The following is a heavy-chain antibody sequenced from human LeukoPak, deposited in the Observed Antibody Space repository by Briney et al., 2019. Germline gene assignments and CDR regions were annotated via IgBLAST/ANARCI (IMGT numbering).Heavy chain of an antibody. CDR3: ARDDYYDSSGYRGVEYYGMDV. V-gene: IGHV4-59*02. D-gene: IGHD3-22*01. Sequence: SETLSLTCTVSGGSVSSYYWSWIRQPPGKGLEWIGYIYYSGSTNYNPSLKSRVTISVDTSKNQFSLKLSSVTAADTAVYYCARDDYYDSSGYRGVEYYGMDVWGQGTTVTVSS. CDR2: IYYSGST. CDR1: GGSVSSYY. J-gene: IGHJ6*02.